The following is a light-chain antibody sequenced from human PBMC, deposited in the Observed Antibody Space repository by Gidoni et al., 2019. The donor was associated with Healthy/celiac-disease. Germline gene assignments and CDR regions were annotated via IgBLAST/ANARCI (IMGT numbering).Light chain of an antibody. J-gene: IGKJ1*01. CDR2: DAS. Sequence: DFQMNQSPSTLSASVGDRVTSTCRASQSISSWLDWYQQKPGKAPKLLIYDASSLESGVPSRFSGSGSGTEFTLTISSLQPDDFATYYCQQYNSYPWTFGQGTKVEIK. CDR3: QQYNSYPWT. V-gene: IGKV1-5*01. CDR1: QSISSW.